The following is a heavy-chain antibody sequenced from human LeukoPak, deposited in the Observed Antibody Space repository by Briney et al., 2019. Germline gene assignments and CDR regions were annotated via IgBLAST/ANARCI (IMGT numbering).Heavy chain of an antibody. CDR2: MNPNSGNT. D-gene: IGHD6-19*01. J-gene: IGHJ4*02. CDR3: ARFTSGWYGGSYYFDY. CDR1: GYTFTSYD. Sequence: ASVKVSCKASGYTFTSYDINWVRQATGQGLEWMGWMNPNSGNTGYAQKFQGRATMTRNTSISTAYMELSSLRSEDTAVYYCARFTSGWYGGSYYFDYWGQGTLVTVSS. V-gene: IGHV1-8*01.